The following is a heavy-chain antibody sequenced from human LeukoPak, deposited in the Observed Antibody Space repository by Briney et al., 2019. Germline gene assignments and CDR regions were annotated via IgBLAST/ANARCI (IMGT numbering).Heavy chain of an antibody. CDR2: FDPEDGET. CDR3: ATVGDNWNYLAFDI. Sequence: ASVKVSCKVSGYTLTELSMHWVRQAPGKGLEWMGGFDPEDGETVYAQKFQGRVTMTEDTSTDTAYMELSSLRSEDTAVYYCATVGDNWNYLAFDIWGQGTMVTDSS. V-gene: IGHV1-24*01. CDR1: GYTLTELS. J-gene: IGHJ3*02. D-gene: IGHD1-7*01.